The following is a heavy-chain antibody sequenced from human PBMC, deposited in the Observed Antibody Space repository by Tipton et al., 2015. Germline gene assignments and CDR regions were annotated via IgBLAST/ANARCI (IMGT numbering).Heavy chain of an antibody. J-gene: IGHJ6*02. CDR2: ISDAGNT. D-gene: IGHD2-8*01. CDR1: GFSVNNKY. V-gene: IGHV3-53*01. CDR3: ARVGCTTANYPSYDMDV. Sequence: SLRLSCEVSGFSVNNKYITWVRQAPGKGLEWLSVISDAGNTYFADSVKDRSALSRDNSKNSVYLQMNNLRDEDAAVYYCARVGCTTANYPSYDMDVWGQGTTVAVSS.